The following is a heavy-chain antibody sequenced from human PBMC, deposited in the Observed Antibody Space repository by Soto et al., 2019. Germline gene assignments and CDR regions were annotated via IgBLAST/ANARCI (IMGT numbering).Heavy chain of an antibody. V-gene: IGHV1-69*01. Sequence: QVQLVQSVAEVKKPGSSVKVSCQASGGSFSGQAVSWVRQDPGQGLEWLGGPIPIFRTTNYARKFQGRLTITADESTGTASMELTSLRSEDTSIYYCASVPSWGQGTLVT. CDR3: ASVPS. CDR1: GGSFSGQA. J-gene: IGHJ4*02. CDR2: PIPIFRTT.